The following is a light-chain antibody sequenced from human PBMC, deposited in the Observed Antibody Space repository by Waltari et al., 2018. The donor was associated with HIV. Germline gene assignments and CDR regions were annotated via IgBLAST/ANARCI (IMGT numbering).Light chain of an antibody. J-gene: IGLJ3*02. CDR3: SSFTGTTALV. V-gene: IGLV2-14*01. CDR1: SSDIGGYKY. CDR2: EVS. Sequence: QSALTQPASVSGSPGQSITISCTGTSSDIGGYKYVSWFQQHPDKTPKLILYEVSIRPSEISNRFSGSQSGNTASLTSSELQAEDEADYYCSSFTGTTALVFGGGTKLTVL.